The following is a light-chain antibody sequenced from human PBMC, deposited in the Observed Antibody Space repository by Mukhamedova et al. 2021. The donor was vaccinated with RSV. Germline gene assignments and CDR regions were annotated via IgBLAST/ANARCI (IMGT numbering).Light chain of an antibody. J-gene: IGLJ3*02. CDR3: SSYTSSSTLEV. CDR2: DVS. CDR1: SSDVGGYNY. V-gene: IGLV2-14*03. Sequence: TGTSSDVGGYNYVSWYQQHPGKAPKLMIYDVSNRPSGVSNRFSGSKSGNTASLTISGLQAEDEADYYCSSYTSSSTLEVFGGGTK.